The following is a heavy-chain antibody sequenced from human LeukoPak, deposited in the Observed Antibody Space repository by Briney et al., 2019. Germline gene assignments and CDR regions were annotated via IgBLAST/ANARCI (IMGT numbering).Heavy chain of an antibody. D-gene: IGHD2-2*01. J-gene: IGHJ4*02. V-gene: IGHV1-8*02. Sequence: GASVKVSCKASGYTFTSYDINWVRQATGQGLEWMGWMNPNSGNTGYAQKLQGRVTMTTDTSTSTAYMELRSLRSDDTAVYYCARDLSKSIVVPAADLDYWGQGTLVTVSS. CDR2: MNPNSGNT. CDR1: GYTFTSYD. CDR3: ARDLSKSIVVPAADLDY.